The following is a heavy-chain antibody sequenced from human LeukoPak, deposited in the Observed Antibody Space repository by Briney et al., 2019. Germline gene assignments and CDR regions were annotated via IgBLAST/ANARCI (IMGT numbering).Heavy chain of an antibody. CDR1: GYTLTELS. D-gene: IGHD6-19*01. CDR3: ATGIAVAGATGFDY. V-gene: IGHV1-24*01. CDR2: FDPEDGEK. J-gene: IGHJ4*02. Sequence: ASEKVSCKVSGYTLTELSMRWVRHAPGKGLGWRGGFDPEDGEKIYAQKFQGTAPMTEDTSRDTAYMELSSLRSEDRAVYYCATGIAVAGATGFDYWGQGTLVTVSS.